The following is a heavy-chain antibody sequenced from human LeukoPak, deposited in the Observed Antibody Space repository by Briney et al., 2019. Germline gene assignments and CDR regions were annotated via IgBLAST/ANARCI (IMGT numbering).Heavy chain of an antibody. CDR2: INHSGST. D-gene: IGHD1-26*01. V-gene: IGHV4-34*01. J-gene: IGHJ4*02. CDR1: GGSFSGYY. Sequence: SETLSLTCAVYGGSFSGYYWSWIRQPPGKGLEWIGEINHSGSTNYNPSLKSRVTISVDTSKNQFSLKLSSVTAADTAVNYCARGRVGASSTFDYWGQGTLVTVSS. CDR3: ARGRVGASSTFDY.